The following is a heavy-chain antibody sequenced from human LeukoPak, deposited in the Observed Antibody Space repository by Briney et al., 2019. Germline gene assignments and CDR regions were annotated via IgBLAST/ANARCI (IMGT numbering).Heavy chain of an antibody. D-gene: IGHD4-17*01. CDR1: GYIFTNYY. CDR3: ANHIDYGDYSGFWFDRSGGWFDP. V-gene: IGHV1-46*01. CDR2: INPSGGST. J-gene: IGHJ5*02. Sequence: GASVKVSCKASGYIFTNYYMHWVRQAPGQGLEWMGIINPSGGSTSYAQKFQGRVTMTRDTSTSTVYMELSSLRSEDTAVYYCANHIDYGDYSGFWFDRSGGWFDPWGQGTLVTVSS.